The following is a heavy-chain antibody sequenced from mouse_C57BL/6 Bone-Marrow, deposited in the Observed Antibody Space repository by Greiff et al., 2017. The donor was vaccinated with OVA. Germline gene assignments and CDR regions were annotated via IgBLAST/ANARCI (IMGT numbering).Heavy chain of an antibody. V-gene: IGHV5-16*01. CDR1: GFTFSDYY. J-gene: IGHJ1*03. Sequence: EVMLVESEGGLVQPGSSMKLSCTASGFTFSDYYMAWVRQVPEKGLEWVANINYDGSSTYYLDSLKSRFIISRDNAKNILYLQMSSLKSEDTATYYCSREGSTVVYYWYFDFWGTGTTVTVSS. D-gene: IGHD1-1*01. CDR3: SREGSTVVYYWYFDF. CDR2: INYDGSST.